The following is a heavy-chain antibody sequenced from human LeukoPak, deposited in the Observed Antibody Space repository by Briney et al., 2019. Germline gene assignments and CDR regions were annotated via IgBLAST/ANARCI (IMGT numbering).Heavy chain of an antibody. CDR2: IRYDGSNK. V-gene: IGHV3-30*02. CDR1: GFTFSSFG. CDR3: AKDRTMAADGTYFDY. Sequence: GGSLRLSCAASGFTFSSFGMHWVRQAPGKGLEWISFIRYDGSNKYYTDSVKGRFTISRDNSQNTLYLQMNSLRTEDTALYFCAKDRTMAADGTYFDYWAREPWSPSPQ. J-gene: IGHJ4*02. D-gene: IGHD6-13*01.